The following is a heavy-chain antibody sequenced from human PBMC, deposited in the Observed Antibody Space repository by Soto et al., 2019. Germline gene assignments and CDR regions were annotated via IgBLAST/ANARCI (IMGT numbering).Heavy chain of an antibody. CDR3: ARDAYPNWFDF. V-gene: IGHV4-4*07. D-gene: IGHD2-8*01. CDR2: ISSGGSA. J-gene: IGHJ5*01. Sequence: SETLSLTCNVSGGSINSYCWSWIRQPAGKGLEWIGRISSGGSAIYNPSLKSRVTISVDTSKNQFSLRLTSVTAADTAVYFCARDAYPNWFDFWGQGTLVTVSS. CDR1: GGSINSYC.